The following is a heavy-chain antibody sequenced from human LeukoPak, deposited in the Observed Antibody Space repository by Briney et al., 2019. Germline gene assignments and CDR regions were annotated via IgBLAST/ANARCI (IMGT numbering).Heavy chain of an antibody. Sequence: GGSLRLSCAASGFTFSSYAMSWVRQAPGKGLDWVAAISGSGGSTYYADSVKGRCTISRDNSKNTLYLQMNSLRAEDTAVYHCAKDRYYASSGYYRGGAFDIWGQGTMVPVSS. J-gene: IGHJ3*02. V-gene: IGHV3-23*01. CDR1: GFTFSSYA. CDR2: ISGSGGST. D-gene: IGHD3-22*01. CDR3: AKDRYYASSGYYRGGAFDI.